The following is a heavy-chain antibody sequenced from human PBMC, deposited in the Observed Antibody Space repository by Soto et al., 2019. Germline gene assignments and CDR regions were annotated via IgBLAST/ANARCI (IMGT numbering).Heavy chain of an antibody. D-gene: IGHD3-10*01. J-gene: IGHJ3*01. CDR1: GGSISSYY. V-gene: IGHV4-59*08. Sequence: SETLSLTCIVSGGSISSYYWNWIRQPPGKGLDWIGYVYDSGSTNYNPSLKSRVTISVDTSKNQFSLKLTSVTAADTAVYYCARRPGFGHAFDVWGQGTMVTVSS. CDR2: VYDSGST. CDR3: ARRPGFGHAFDV.